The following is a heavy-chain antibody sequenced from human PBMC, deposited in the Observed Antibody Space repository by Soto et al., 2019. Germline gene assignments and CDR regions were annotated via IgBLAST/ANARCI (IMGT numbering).Heavy chain of an antibody. D-gene: IGHD1-26*01. J-gene: IGHJ4*02. V-gene: IGHV1-69*01. CDR2: ITPTLNIA. CDR3: ARGYYSGSNPSSFDY. Sequence: QLQLVQSGAEVREPGSSVKVSCKASGGTFSSYTVIWVRQAPGQGLEWMGGITPTLNIAKYAEKFQGRVTITADESTSTVNMHLSSLRSEDTAGYFCARGYYSGSNPSSFDYWGQGTLVAVSS. CDR1: GGTFSSYT.